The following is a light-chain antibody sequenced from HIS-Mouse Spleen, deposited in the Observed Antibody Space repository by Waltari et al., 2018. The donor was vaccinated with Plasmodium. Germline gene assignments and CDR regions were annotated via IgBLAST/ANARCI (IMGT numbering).Light chain of an antibody. J-gene: IGLJ3*02. CDR1: SGINVGTYR. CDR2: YKSDSDK. CDR3: MIWHSSAWV. Sequence: QAVLTQPSSLSASPGASASLTCTLRSGINVGTYRIYWYQQKPGSPPQYLLRYKSDSDKQQGPGFPSRFSGSKDASANGGILLISGRQSEDEADYYCMIWHSSAWVFGGGTKLTVL. V-gene: IGLV5-45*03.